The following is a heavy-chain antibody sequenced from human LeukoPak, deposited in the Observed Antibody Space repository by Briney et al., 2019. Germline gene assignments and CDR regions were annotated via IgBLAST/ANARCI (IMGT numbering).Heavy chain of an antibody. V-gene: IGHV3-74*01. D-gene: IGHD6-25*01. J-gene: IGHJ4*02. CDR2: INDDGSDT. Sequence: GGSLRLSCAAAGFTFKLYWMHWVRQVPGKRPVWVSRINDDGSDTIYADSVRGRFTISRDDAKNTVYLQMNSLRPEDTAVYYCEGTAGLFDYWGQGTLVTVSS. CDR3: EGTAGLFDY. CDR1: GFTFKLYW.